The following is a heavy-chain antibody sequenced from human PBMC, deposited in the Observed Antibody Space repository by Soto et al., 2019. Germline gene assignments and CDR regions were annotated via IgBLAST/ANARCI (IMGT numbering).Heavy chain of an antibody. CDR3: ARDSPYYLTGDIVVVVAAQYYFDY. CDR2: ISSSSSYI. V-gene: IGHV3-21*01. J-gene: IGHJ4*02. D-gene: IGHD2-15*01. Sequence: GGSLRLSCAASGFTFSSYSMNWVRQAPGKGLEWVSSISSSSSYIYYADSVKGRFTISRDNAKNSLYLQMNSLRAEDTAVYYCARDSPYYLTGDIVVVVAAQYYFDYWGQGTLVTVSS. CDR1: GFTFSSYS.